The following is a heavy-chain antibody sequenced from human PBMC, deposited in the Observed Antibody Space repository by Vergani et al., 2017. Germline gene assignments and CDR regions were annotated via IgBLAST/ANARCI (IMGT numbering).Heavy chain of an antibody. CDR1: GGSISSSSYY. CDR2: IYYSGST. Sequence: QLQLQESGPGLVKPSETLSLTCTVSGGSISSSSYYWGWIRQPPGKGLEWIGIIYYSGSTYYNPSLKSRVTISVDTSKNQFSLKLSSVTAADTAVYYCATSYGDRTAHAFDIWGQGTMVTVSS. CDR3: ATSYGDRTAHAFDI. D-gene: IGHD4-17*01. J-gene: IGHJ3*02. V-gene: IGHV4-39*01.